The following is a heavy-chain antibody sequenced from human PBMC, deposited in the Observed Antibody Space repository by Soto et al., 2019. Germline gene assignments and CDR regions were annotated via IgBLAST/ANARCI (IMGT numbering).Heavy chain of an antibody. CDR3: ARLIADIVVVVAATGDFDI. J-gene: IGHJ3*02. CDR1: GGSISSSSYY. V-gene: IGHV4-39*01. CDR2: IYYSGST. Sequence: PSETLSLTCTVPGGSISSSSYYWGWIRQPPGKGLEWIGSIYYSGSTYYNPSLKSRVTISVDTSKNQFSLKLSSVTAADTAVYYCARLIADIVVVVAATGDFDIWGKGTMVT. D-gene: IGHD2-15*01.